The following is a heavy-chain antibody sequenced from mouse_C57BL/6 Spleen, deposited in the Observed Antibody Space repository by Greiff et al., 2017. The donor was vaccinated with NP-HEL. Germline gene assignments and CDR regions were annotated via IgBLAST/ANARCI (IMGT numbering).Heavy chain of an antibody. CDR3: ARDFRMDY. J-gene: IGHJ4*01. V-gene: IGHV5-16*01. CDR2: INYDGSST. CDR1: GFTFSDYY. Sequence: EVQVVESEGGLVQPGSSMKLSCTASGFTFSDYYMAWVRQVPEKGLEWVANINYDGSSTYYLDSLKSRFIISRDNAKNILYLQMSSLKSEDTATYYCARDFRMDYWGQGTSVTVSS.